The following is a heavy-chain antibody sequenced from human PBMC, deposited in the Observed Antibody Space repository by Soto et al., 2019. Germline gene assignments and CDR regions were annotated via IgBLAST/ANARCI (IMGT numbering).Heavy chain of an antibody. CDR2: IKSKTDGGTT. CDR3: TTDLMTTVPHPLHYYGMDV. V-gene: IGHV3-15*07. D-gene: IGHD4-17*01. CDR1: GFTFSNAW. J-gene: IGHJ6*02. Sequence: EVQLVESGGGLVKPGGSLRLSCAASGFTFSNAWMNWVRQAPGKGLEWVGRIKSKTDGGTTDYAAPVKCRFTIPRDASNNTLYLQMNSLKAEDTAVYYCTTDLMTTVPHPLHYYGMDVWGQGTTVTVSS.